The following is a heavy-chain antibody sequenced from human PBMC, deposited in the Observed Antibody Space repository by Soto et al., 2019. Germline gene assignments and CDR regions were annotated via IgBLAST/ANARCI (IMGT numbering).Heavy chain of an antibody. D-gene: IGHD3-3*01. Sequence: QITLKESGPTLVKPTQTLTLTCTFSGFSFITSGMSVGWIRQPPGKALEWLALIYWDDDKNYSPSLRTRLTITKDTSKNQVVLTMSSMDPIDTATYYCARGRAGVSRFPDYWGQGTLVTVSS. V-gene: IGHV2-5*02. J-gene: IGHJ4*02. CDR2: IYWDDDK. CDR1: GFSFITSGMS. CDR3: ARGRAGVSRFPDY.